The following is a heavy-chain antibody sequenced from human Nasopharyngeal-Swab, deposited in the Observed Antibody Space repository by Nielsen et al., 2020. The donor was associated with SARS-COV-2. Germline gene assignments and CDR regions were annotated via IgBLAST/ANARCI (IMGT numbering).Heavy chain of an antibody. Sequence: VRQAPGKGLEWVAVISHDGNNKYYADSVKGRFTISRDNSKNTLYLQMNSLRAEDTAVYYCAKDTRSGLVRGVITDYWGQGTLVTVSS. J-gene: IGHJ4*02. D-gene: IGHD3-10*01. CDR3: AKDTRSGLVRGVITDY. V-gene: IGHV3-30*18. CDR2: ISHDGNNK.